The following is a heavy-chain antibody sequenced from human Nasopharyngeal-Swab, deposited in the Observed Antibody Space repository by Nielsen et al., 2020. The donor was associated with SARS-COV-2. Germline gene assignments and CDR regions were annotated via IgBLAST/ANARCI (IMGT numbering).Heavy chain of an antibody. CDR3: ARVAPYYYYYMDV. Sequence: SETLSRTCRGAGGSISRYYGSWIRQPPGKGLEWIGYIYYSGSTNYNPSLKRRVTISVDTSKNQCSLKLSSVTAADTAVYYCARVAPYYYYYMDVWGKGTTVTVSS. V-gene: IGHV4-59*01. CDR1: GGSISRYY. J-gene: IGHJ6*03. CDR2: IYYSGST.